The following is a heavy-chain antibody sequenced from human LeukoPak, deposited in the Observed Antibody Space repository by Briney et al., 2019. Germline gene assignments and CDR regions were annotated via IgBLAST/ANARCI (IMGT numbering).Heavy chain of an antibody. J-gene: IGHJ4*02. CDR2: ISAYNGNT. Sequence: ASVKVSCKASGYTFTSYGISWVRRAPGQGLEWMGWISAYNGNTNYAQKLQGRVTMTTDTSTSTAYMELRSPRSDDTAVYYCARETFEIVGATPGYWGQGTLVTVSS. V-gene: IGHV1-18*01. D-gene: IGHD1-26*01. CDR3: ARETFEIVGATPGY. CDR1: GYTFTSYG.